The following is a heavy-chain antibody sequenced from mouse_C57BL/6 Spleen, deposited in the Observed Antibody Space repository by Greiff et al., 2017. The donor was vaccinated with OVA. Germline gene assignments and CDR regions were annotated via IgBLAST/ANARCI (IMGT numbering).Heavy chain of an antibody. D-gene: IGHD2-2*01. Sequence: EVKLMESGPGLVKPSQSLSLTCSVTGYSITSGYYWNWIRQFPGNKLEWMGYISYDGSNNYNPSLKNRISITRDTSKNQFFLKLNSLTTEDTATYYCAREAGYDEGFAYWGQGTLVTVSA. CDR3: AREAGYDEGFAY. CDR2: ISYDGSN. V-gene: IGHV3-6*01. J-gene: IGHJ3*01. CDR1: GYSITSGYY.